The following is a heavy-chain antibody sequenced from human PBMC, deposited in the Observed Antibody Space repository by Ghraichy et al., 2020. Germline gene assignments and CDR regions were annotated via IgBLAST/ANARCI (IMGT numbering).Heavy chain of an antibody. V-gene: IGHV4-39*01. J-gene: IGHJ4*02. CDR2: IFYSGST. D-gene: IGHD1-1*01. CDR3: ARHYTNNNWHVPPAY. Sequence: SQTLSLTCTVSGGSISSSSYYWGWIRQPPGKGLEWIGSIFYSGSTYYSPPLKSPVSISVDTSKNQFSLNLSSVTDADTAVYYCARHYTNNNWHVPPAYWSQGTLVTVSS. CDR1: GGSISSSSYY.